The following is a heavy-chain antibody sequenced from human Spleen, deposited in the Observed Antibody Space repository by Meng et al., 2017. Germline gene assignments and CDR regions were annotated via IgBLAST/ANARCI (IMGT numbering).Heavy chain of an antibody. D-gene: IGHD5-24*01. CDR1: GYTFIGYS. CDR3: ARDRYADGYNYLDY. V-gene: IGHV1-2*02. J-gene: IGHJ4*02. CDR2: INPNSGDT. Sequence: ASVKVSCKASGYTFIGYSIHWVRQAPGQGLEWMAWINPNSGDTNSAQKFQGRVTMTRDTSTSTVYMELSSLRSEDTAVYYCARDRYADGYNYLDYWGQGTLVTVSS.